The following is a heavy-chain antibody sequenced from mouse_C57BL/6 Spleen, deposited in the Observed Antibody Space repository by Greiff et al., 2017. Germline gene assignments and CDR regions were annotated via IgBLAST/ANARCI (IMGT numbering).Heavy chain of an antibody. CDR2: ILPGSGST. CDR3: AKGGWGKYFDV. CDR1: GYTFTGYW. V-gene: IGHV1-9*01. Sequence: QVQLQQSGAELMKPGASVKLSCKATGYTFTGYWIEWVKQRPGHGLEWIGEILPGSGSTNYNEKFKGNATFTADTSSNTAYMQLSSLTTEDSAIYYCAKGGWGKYFDVWGTGTTVTVSS. J-gene: IGHJ1*03.